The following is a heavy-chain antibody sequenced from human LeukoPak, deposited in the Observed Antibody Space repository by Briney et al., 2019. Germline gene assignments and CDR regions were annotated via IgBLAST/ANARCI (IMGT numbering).Heavy chain of an antibody. V-gene: IGHV3-7*01. CDR1: GFTFRSHG. CDR3: ARDMVRGGPYYYYMDV. D-gene: IGHD3-10*01. Sequence: GGTLRLSCVASGFTFRSHGMNSVRQAPGKGLEWVANIKQDGSEKYYVDSVKGRFTISRDNAKNSLYLQMNSLRAEDTAVYYCARDMVRGGPYYYYMDVWGKGTTVTVSS. J-gene: IGHJ6*03. CDR2: IKQDGSEK.